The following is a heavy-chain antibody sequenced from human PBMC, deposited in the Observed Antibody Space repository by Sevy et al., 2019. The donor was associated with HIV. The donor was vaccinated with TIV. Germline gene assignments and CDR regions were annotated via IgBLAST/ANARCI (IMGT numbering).Heavy chain of an antibody. D-gene: IGHD6-13*01. Sequence: ASVKVSYKASGYSFATYYVHWVRQAPGQGLEWMGIINPSGGSTTYAQKFQGRVTMTRDTSTSTVYMELSSLTSEDSAVYYCAKALGAGSSWGFDYWGQGTLVTVSS. J-gene: IGHJ4*02. CDR2: INPSGGST. CDR3: AKALGAGSSWGFDY. CDR1: GYSFATYY. V-gene: IGHV1-46*01.